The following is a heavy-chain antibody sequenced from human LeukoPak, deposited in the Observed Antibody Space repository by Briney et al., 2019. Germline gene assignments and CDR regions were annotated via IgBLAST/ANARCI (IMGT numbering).Heavy chain of an antibody. CDR3: AKDLRYSGSPRAFDF. Sequence: GGSLRLSCAASEFTFSSYAMSWVRQAPGKGLEWVSTISGSGSNTFYADSVKGRFTISRDNSKNTLYLQMNSLRAEDTAVYYCAKDLRYSGSPRAFDFWGQGTMVTVSS. CDR2: ISGSGSNT. D-gene: IGHD1-26*01. V-gene: IGHV3-23*01. CDR1: EFTFSSYA. J-gene: IGHJ3*01.